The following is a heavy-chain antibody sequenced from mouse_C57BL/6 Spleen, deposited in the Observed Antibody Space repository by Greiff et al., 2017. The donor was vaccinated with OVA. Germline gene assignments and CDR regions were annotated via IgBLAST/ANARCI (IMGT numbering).Heavy chain of an antibody. CDR3: ARHEGPPTTVVAPYAMDY. CDR2: FYPGGGSI. J-gene: IGHJ4*01. V-gene: IGHV1-62-2*01. Sequence: VQLQQSGAELVKPGASVKLSCKASGYTFTEYTIHWVKQRSGQGLEWIGWFYPGGGSIKYNEKFKDKATLTADKSSSTVYMELSRLTSEDSAVYFCARHEGPPTTVVAPYAMDYWGQGTSVTVSS. D-gene: IGHD1-1*01. CDR1: GYTFTEYT.